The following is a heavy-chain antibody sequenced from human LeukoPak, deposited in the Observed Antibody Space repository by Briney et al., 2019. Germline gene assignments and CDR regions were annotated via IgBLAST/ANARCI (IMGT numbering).Heavy chain of an antibody. D-gene: IGHD3-10*01. Sequence: QPGGSLRLSCAASGFTFSSYAMSWVREAPGKGLEWVAVISYDGSNKYYADSVKGRFTISRDNSKNTLYLQMNSLRAEDTAVYYCASWVLLWFGEFPGADQIDYWGQGTLVTVSS. V-gene: IGHV3-30-3*01. CDR1: GFTFSSYA. J-gene: IGHJ4*02. CDR2: ISYDGSNK. CDR3: ASWVLLWFGEFPGADQIDY.